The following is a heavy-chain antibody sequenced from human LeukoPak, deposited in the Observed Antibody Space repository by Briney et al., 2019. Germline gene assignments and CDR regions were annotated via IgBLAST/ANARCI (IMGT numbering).Heavy chain of an antibody. Sequence: SVKVSCKASGGTFSSYAISWVRQAPGQGLEWMGGIIPIFGTANYAQKFQGRVTITADKSTSTAYMELSSLRSEDTAVYYCAKDLSPYDILTGYWAYWGQGTLVTVSS. CDR1: GGTFSSYA. J-gene: IGHJ4*02. D-gene: IGHD3-9*01. CDR2: IIPIFGTA. CDR3: AKDLSPYDILTGYWAY. V-gene: IGHV1-69*06.